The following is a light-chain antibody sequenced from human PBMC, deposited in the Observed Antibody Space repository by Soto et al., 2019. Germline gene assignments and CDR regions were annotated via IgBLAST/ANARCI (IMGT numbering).Light chain of an antibody. CDR1: SSDIGYSQY. J-gene: IGLJ2*01. Sequence: QSALTQPASVSGSPGQSITISCTGTSSDIGYSQYVSWYQQHPGKAPKLIIFEVYNRPSGTSDRFSGSKSGNTASLTISGLQAEDEAYYYCNSYTRSTTLQFGGGTKLTVL. CDR2: EVY. V-gene: IGLV2-14*01. CDR3: NSYTRSTTLQ.